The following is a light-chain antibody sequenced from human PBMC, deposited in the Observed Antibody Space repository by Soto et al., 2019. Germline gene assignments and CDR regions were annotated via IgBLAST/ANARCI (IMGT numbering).Light chain of an antibody. J-gene: IGKJ1*01. CDR3: QQYNNWPPWT. CDR1: QSVSSSY. V-gene: IGKV3D-15*01. CDR2: DAF. Sequence: PGERGTLSCRASQSVSSSYLAWYQQKPGQAPRLLIYDAFSRATGIPDRFSGSGSGTDFTLTISSLQSEDFAVYYCQQYNNWPPWTFGQGTKV.